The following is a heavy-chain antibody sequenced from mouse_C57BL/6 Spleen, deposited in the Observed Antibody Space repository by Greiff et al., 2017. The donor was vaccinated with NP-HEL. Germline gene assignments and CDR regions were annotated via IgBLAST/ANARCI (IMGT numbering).Heavy chain of an antibody. V-gene: IGHV3-6*01. D-gene: IGHD2-4*01. Sequence: DVKLQESGPGLVKPSQSLSLTCSVTGYSITSGYYWNWIRQFPGNKLEWMGYISYDGSNNYNPSLKNRISITRDTSKNQFFLKLNSVTTEDTATYYCAREDYRAYWGQGTLVTVSA. CDR2: ISYDGSN. CDR3: AREDYRAY. J-gene: IGHJ3*01. CDR1: GYSITSGYY.